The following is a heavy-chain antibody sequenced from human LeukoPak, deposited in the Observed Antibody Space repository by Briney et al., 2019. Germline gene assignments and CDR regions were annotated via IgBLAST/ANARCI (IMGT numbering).Heavy chain of an antibody. CDR2: ISPDGSSR. Sequence: GGSLRLSCAASGFPFSTYSMHWLRQPPGKGLMWVSRISPDGSSRAYADSVQGRFIISRDYAKNTLSLQMNSLTTEDTAVYYCTRDGGLLPDNWGKGTLVTVSS. D-gene: IGHD2-21*02. V-gene: IGHV3-74*01. J-gene: IGHJ4*02. CDR1: GFPFSTYS. CDR3: TRDGGLLPDN.